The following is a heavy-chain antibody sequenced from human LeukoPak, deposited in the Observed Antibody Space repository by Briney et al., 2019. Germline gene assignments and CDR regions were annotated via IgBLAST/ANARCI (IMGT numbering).Heavy chain of an antibody. Sequence: PGGSLRLSCSASGFTFSKYAMHWVRQAPGKGLEYVSAINDNGRSTYYADSVKGRFSISRDNSKSTLYLQMSSLRTEDTAVYYCVKYSSGWHYDYWGQGTLVTVSS. V-gene: IGHV3-64D*09. CDR3: VKYSSGWHYDY. CDR1: GFTFSKYA. D-gene: IGHD6-19*01. J-gene: IGHJ4*02. CDR2: INDNGRST.